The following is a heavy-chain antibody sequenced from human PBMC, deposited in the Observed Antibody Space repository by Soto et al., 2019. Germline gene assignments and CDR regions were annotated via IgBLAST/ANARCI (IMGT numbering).Heavy chain of an antibody. CDR2: IYYSGTT. Sequence: QVQLQESGPGLVRPSQTLSLTCTVSGGPINNPAYYWSWIRQQPGKGLEWMGYIYYSGTTYYNPSLKGRLSTSIDTSKNHFSLKLSSVTAADTAVYFCAKTPMRWGTYRSNWFDPWGQGTLVTVSS. CDR1: GGPINNPAYY. J-gene: IGHJ5*02. D-gene: IGHD3-16*02. CDR3: AKTPMRWGTYRSNWFDP. V-gene: IGHV4-31*03.